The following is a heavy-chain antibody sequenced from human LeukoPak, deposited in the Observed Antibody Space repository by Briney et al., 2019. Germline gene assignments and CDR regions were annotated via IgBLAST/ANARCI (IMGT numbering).Heavy chain of an antibody. J-gene: IGHJ4*02. CDR3: VRGGGGPRDY. Sequence: GGSLRLSCAASGFIFSSYWMHWVRQLPGKGLVWVSRINGDGSITNYADSAKGRFTISRDNAKNTVYLQMSSLRAEDTAVYYCVRGGGGPRDYWGQGTLVTVSS. CDR2: INGDGSIT. V-gene: IGHV3-74*01. D-gene: IGHD3-16*01. CDR1: GFIFSSYW.